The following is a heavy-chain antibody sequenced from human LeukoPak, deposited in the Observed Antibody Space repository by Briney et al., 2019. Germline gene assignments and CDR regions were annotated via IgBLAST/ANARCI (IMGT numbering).Heavy chain of an antibody. CDR1: GFTFSSYA. J-gene: IGHJ4*02. CDR3: ARAGGYSGYHDY. D-gene: IGHD5-12*01. Sequence: GGSLRLSCAASGFTFSSYAMHWVRQAPGKGLEYVSAISSNGGSTYYANSVKGRFTISRDNSKNTLYLQMGSLRAEDMAVYYCARAGGYSGYHDYWGQGTLVTVSS. CDR2: ISSNGGST. V-gene: IGHV3-64*01.